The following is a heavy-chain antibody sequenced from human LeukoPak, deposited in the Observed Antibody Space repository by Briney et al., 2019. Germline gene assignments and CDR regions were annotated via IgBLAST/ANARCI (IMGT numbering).Heavy chain of an antibody. Sequence: GGSLRLSCAASGFTFSNYWMHWVRHAPGKGLVWVSRINSDGSTTSYVDSVKGRFAISRDNAKNSLYLQMNSLRAEDTAVYYCARDTSWNHDPGWFDPWGQGTLVTVSS. CDR2: INSDGSTT. CDR3: ARDTSWNHDPGWFDP. D-gene: IGHD1-14*01. V-gene: IGHV3-74*01. CDR1: GFTFSNYW. J-gene: IGHJ5*02.